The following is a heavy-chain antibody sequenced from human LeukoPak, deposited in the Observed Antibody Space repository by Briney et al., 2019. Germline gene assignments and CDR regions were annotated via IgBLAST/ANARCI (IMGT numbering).Heavy chain of an antibody. V-gene: IGHV1-2*02. D-gene: IGHD3-9*01. Sequence: GASVKVSCKASGYTFTGYYMHWVRQAPGQGLEWMGWINPNSGGTNYAQKFQGRVTMTRDTSISTAYMELSSLRSEDTAVYYCARSGQLTGYPYYYYYYYMDVWGKGTTVTVSS. J-gene: IGHJ6*03. CDR2: INPNSGGT. CDR1: GYTFTGYY. CDR3: ARSGQLTGYPYYYYYYYMDV.